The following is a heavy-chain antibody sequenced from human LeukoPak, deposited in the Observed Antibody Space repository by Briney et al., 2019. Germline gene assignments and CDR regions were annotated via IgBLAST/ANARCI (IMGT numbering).Heavy chain of an antibody. J-gene: IGHJ4*02. CDR1: GGTFSSYA. CDR3: ARGWLRSYYFDY. Sequence: SVKVSCKASGGTFSSYAISWVRQAPGQGLEWMGRIIPILGIANYAQKFQGRVTITADKSTSTAYMELSSLRSEDTAVYYCARGWLRSYYFDYWGQGTLVTVSS. V-gene: IGHV1-69*04. CDR2: IIPILGIA. D-gene: IGHD5-12*01.